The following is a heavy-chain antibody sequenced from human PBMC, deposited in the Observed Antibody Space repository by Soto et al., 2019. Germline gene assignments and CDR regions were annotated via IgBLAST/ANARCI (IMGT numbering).Heavy chain of an antibody. CDR2: INPNSGDT. J-gene: IGHJ4*02. CDR1: GYIFTAYS. Sequence: ASVKVSFKASGYIFTAYSMHWVRQAPGQGLEWLGWINPNSGDTIYAQKFQDRVTMTCDASVSTAYLELSSLSSDDTALYYCAREASAVVSLDYWGQGTLVTVSS. CDR3: AREASAVVSLDY. D-gene: IGHD2-15*01. V-gene: IGHV1-2*02.